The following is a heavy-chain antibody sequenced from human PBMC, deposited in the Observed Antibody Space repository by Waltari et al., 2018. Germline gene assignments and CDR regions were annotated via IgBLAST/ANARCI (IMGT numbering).Heavy chain of an antibody. D-gene: IGHD6-19*01. CDR3: ARRDSSGWYPIEY. J-gene: IGHJ4*02. CDR1: GYSFTSYW. V-gene: IGHV5-51*03. CDR2: IYPGDSDT. Sequence: EVQLVQSGAEVKKPGESLKISCKGSGYSFTSYWIGRVRQMPGKGLEWMGIIYPGDSDTRYRPALQGQVTISADKSISSAYLQWSSLKAADTAMDYCARRDSSGWYPIEYWGQGTLVTVSS.